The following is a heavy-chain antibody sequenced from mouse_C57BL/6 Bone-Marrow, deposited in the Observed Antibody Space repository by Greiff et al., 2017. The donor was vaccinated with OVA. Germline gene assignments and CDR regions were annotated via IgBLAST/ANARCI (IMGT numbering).Heavy chain of an antibody. CDR1: GYTFTSYW. D-gene: IGHD1-1*01. V-gene: IGHV1-64*01. J-gene: IGHJ2*01. Sequence: QVQLQQPGAELVKPGASVKLSCKASGYTFTSYWMHWVKQRPGQGLEWIGMIHPNSGSTHYNEKFKSKATLTVDKSSSTAYMQLSSLTSEDSAVYYCARVFITTVVAFDYWGQGTTLTVSS. CDR3: ARVFITTVVAFDY. CDR2: IHPNSGST.